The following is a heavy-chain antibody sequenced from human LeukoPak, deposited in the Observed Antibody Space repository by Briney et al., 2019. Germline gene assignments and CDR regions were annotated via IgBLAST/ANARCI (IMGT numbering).Heavy chain of an antibody. CDR2: IYYSGSI. D-gene: IGHD5/OR15-5a*01. CDR1: GGSISSSSYY. V-gene: IGHV4-39*07. CDR3: ARGPRSTISSLNS. Sequence: SETLSLTCTVSGGSISSSSYYWGWIRQPPGKGLEWIGSIYYSGSIYYNPSLKSRVTISVDTSKNQFSLKLTSVTAADTAVYFCARGPRSTISSLNSWGPGVLVTVSS. J-gene: IGHJ4*02.